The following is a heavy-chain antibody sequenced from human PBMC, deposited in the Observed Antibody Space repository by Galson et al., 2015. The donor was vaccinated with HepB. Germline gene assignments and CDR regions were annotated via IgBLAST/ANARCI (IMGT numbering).Heavy chain of an antibody. V-gene: IGHV3-30-3*01. CDR3: TTQTWRQWLALKDDY. Sequence: SLRLSCAASGFTFSSYAMHWVRQAPGKGLEWVAVISYDGSNKYYADSVKGRFTISRDNSKNTLYLQMNSLKTEDTAVYYCTTQTWRQWLALKDDYWGQGTLVTVSS. J-gene: IGHJ4*02. CDR1: GFTFSSYA. CDR2: ISYDGSNK. D-gene: IGHD6-19*01.